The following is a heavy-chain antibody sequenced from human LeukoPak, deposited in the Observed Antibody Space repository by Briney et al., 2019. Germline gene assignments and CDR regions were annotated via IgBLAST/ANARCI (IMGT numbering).Heavy chain of an antibody. D-gene: IGHD6-19*01. CDR1: GFTFSSYS. CDR3: ARDQYSSGWFDPVDY. J-gene: IGHJ4*02. V-gene: IGHV3-21*01. Sequence: GGSLRLSCAASGFTFSSYSMNWVRQAPGKGLEWVSPISSSSSYIYYADSVKGRFTISRDNAKNSLYLQMNSLGAEDTAVYYCARDQYSSGWFDPVDYWGQGTLVTVSS. CDR2: ISSSSSYI.